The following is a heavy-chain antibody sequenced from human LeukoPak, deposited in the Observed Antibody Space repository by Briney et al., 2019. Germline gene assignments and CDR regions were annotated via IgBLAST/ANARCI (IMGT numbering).Heavy chain of an antibody. V-gene: IGHV3-30*03. Sequence: GGSLRLSCAASGFTFSSYGMHWVRQAPGKGLEWVAVISYDGNNKHYADSVKGRFTISRENAKNSLYLQMNSLRAGDTAVYYCARGPTSGASDIWGQGTMVTVSS. D-gene: IGHD5-12*01. J-gene: IGHJ3*02. CDR1: GFTFSSYG. CDR3: ARGPTSGASDI. CDR2: ISYDGNNK.